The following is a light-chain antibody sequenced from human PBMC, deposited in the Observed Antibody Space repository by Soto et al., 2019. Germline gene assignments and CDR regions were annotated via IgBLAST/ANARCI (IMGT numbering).Light chain of an antibody. V-gene: IGKV3-15*01. Sequence: DIVVTQSPATLSASPGERVTLSCRASQCVSSRLAWYQQRPGQVPRLLIYDTSTRAPGISARFSGSGSGTEFTLSISSLQSDDFAVHYWQEYIQWPPGIFGPGTKVDSK. J-gene: IGKJ3*01. CDR1: QCVSSR. CDR3: QEYIQWPPGI. CDR2: DTS.